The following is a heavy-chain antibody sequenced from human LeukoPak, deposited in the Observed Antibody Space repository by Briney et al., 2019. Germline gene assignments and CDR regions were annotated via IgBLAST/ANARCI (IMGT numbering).Heavy chain of an antibody. CDR3: ARGGGPGNYPLDF. D-gene: IGHD1-7*01. Sequence: ASVKVSCKASGYTFTTYYMHWVRQAPGQGLEWVGIINPRGGSTTYAQKFQGRVTMTRDTSTSTVYMERSSLKADDTAVYYCARGGGPGNYPLDFWGQGTLVTVSS. J-gene: IGHJ4*02. CDR2: INPRGGST. CDR1: GYTFTTYY. V-gene: IGHV1-46*01.